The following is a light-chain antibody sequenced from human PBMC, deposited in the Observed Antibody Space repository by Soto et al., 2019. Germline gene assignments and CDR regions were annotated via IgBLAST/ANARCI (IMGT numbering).Light chain of an antibody. J-gene: IGKJ1*01. Sequence: DIQMTQSASSLSSSIGDRVTLTCRAGQSITRFLNWYQQKPGKAPKLLIYTASSLQSGVPSRFSGSGSGTDLTLTISSLQPEDFATYYCQQTYSTPWTFGQGTKVEIK. CDR3: QQTYSTPWT. V-gene: IGKV1-39*01. CDR1: QSITRF. CDR2: TAS.